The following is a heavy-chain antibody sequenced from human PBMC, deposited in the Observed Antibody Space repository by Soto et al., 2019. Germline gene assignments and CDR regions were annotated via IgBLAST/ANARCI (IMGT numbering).Heavy chain of an antibody. J-gene: IGHJ3*02. CDR1: GFTFSSYG. Sequence: QVQLVESGGGVVQPGRSLRLSCAASGFTFSSYGMHWVRQAPGKGLEWVAVIWYDGSNKYYADSVKGRFTISRDNSKNTLYLQMNSLRAEDTAVYYCARENHYSACDIWGQGTMVTVSS. V-gene: IGHV3-33*01. CDR2: IWYDGSNK. D-gene: IGHD4-4*01. CDR3: ARENHYSACDI.